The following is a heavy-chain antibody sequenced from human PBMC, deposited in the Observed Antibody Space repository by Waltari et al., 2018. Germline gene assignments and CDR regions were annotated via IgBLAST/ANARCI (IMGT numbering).Heavy chain of an antibody. J-gene: IGHJ4*02. CDR3: ARDQCSSTSCQFDY. CDR2: IIPILGIA. CDR1: GGPFSSYA. D-gene: IGHD2-2*01. Sequence: QVQLVQSGAEVKKPGSSVKVSCKASGGPFSSYAISWVRPAPGQGLEWMGRIIPILGIANYAQKFQGRVTITADKSTSTAYMELSSLRSEDTAVYYCARDQCSSTSCQFDYWGQGTLVTVSS. V-gene: IGHV1-69*09.